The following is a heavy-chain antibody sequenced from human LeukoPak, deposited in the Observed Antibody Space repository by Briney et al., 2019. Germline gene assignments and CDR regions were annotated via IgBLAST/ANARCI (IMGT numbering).Heavy chain of an antibody. D-gene: IGHD3-10*01. CDR1: GYTFTGYY. V-gene: IGHV1-2*02. Sequence: VKVSCKASGYTFTGYYMHWVRQAPGQGLEWMGWINPNSGGTNYAQKFQGRVTMTRDTSISTAYMELSRLRSDDTAVYYCARGRGLWSGGGFDPWGQGTLVTVSS. CDR3: ARGRGLWSGGGFDP. CDR2: INPNSGGT. J-gene: IGHJ5*02.